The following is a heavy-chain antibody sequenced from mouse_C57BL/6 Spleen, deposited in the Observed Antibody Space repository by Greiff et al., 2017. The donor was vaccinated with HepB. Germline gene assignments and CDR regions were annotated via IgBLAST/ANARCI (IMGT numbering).Heavy chain of an antibody. CDR1: GYSFTGYF. D-gene: IGHD1-1*01. V-gene: IGHV1-20*01. J-gene: IGHJ4*01. CDR2: INPYNGDT. Sequence: EVQLQQSGPELVKPGDSVKISCKASGYSFTGYFMNWVMQSHGKSLEWIGRINPYNGDTFYNQKFKGKATLTVDKSSSTAHMELRSLTSEDSAVYYCARVGLLRSDYYAMDYWGQGTSVTVSS. CDR3: ARVGLLRSDYYAMDY.